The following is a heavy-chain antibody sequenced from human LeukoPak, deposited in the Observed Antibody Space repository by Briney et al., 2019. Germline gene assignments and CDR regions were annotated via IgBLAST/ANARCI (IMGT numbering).Heavy chain of an antibody. CDR1: GGSLSSYY. D-gene: IGHD5-24*01. CDR3: ARGRWLQYYFDY. CDR2: ISYTGSA. V-gene: IGHV4-59*01. J-gene: IGHJ4*02. Sequence: PSETLSLTCTVSGGSLSSYYWSWIRQPPRKGLEWIGYISYTGSANYNPSLKSRVSISVDTTKSHFSLRLSSVTAADTAVYYCARGRWLQYYFDYWGQGTLVTVSS.